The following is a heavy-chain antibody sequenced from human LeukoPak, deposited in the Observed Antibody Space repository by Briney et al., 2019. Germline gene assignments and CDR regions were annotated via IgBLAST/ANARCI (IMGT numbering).Heavy chain of an antibody. V-gene: IGHV3-48*01. D-gene: IGHD6-13*01. CDR1: GFTFSSYT. Sequence: PGGSLRLSCAASGFTFSSYTMNWVRQAPGKGLEWVSSITSSSSTIYYAASVKGRFTISRDNSKNTLFLQMNSLRAEDTAVYYCARDQMISAAGLDYWGQGTLVTVSS. J-gene: IGHJ4*02. CDR3: ARDQMISAAGLDY. CDR2: ITSSSSTI.